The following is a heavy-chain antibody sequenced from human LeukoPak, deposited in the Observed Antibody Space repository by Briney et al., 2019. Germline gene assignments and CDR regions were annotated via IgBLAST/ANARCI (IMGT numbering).Heavy chain of an antibody. D-gene: IGHD3-22*01. CDR2: IIPIFGTA. CDR1: GGAFSSYA. CDR3: ARGAQYDSSGYYDDAFDI. J-gene: IGHJ3*02. V-gene: IGHV1-69*05. Sequence: ASVKVSCKASGGAFSSYAISWVRQAPGQGLEWMGGIIPIFGTANYAQKFQGRVTITTDESTSTAYMELSSLRSEDTAVYYCARGAQYDSSGYYDDAFDIWGQGTMVTASS.